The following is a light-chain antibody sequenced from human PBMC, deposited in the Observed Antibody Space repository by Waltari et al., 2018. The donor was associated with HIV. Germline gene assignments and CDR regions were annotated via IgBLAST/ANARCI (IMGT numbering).Light chain of an antibody. CDR2: AAS. CDR1: QGISSY. V-gene: IGKV1-9*01. CDR3: QQLKSYPLT. J-gene: IGKJ4*01. Sequence: DIQLTQSPSFLSASVGDRVTITCRASQGISSYLAWYQQKPGKAPKLLIYAASTLQSGVPSSFSGSGSGTKFTLTISSLQPEDFATYYCQQLKSYPLTFGGGTKVEIK.